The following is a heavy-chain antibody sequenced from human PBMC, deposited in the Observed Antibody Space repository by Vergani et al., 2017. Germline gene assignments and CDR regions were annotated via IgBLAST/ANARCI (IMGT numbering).Heavy chain of an antibody. CDR3: ARDLEVDYCSSTSCYLPDY. D-gene: IGHD2-2*01. V-gene: IGHV3-21*01. CDR2: ISDSSSYI. Sequence: EVQLVESGGGLVKPGGSLRLSCAASGFTFSSYGMNWVRQAPGKGLEWVSSISDSSSYIYYADSVKGRFNISRDNAKNSLYLQMNSLRAEDTALYYCARDLEVDYCSSTSCYLPDYWGQGTLVTVSS. CDR1: GFTFSSYG. J-gene: IGHJ4*02.